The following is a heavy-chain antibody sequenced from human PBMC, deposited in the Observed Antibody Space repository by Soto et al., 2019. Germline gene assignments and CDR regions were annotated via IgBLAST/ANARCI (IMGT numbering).Heavy chain of an antibody. D-gene: IGHD5-18*01. V-gene: IGHV3-11*01. CDR3: VRDRAQAWIRL. CDR2: ISSDSKTV. J-gene: IGHJ4*02. CDR1: GFTFNAFY. Sequence: QVQLVQSGGGLVKPGGSLRLSCTTSGFTFNAFYMSWVRQAPGKGLEWVSYISSDSKTVYYADFVKGRFTISRDNAQNSLYWQMNSLSAGDTAVYYCVRDRAQAWIRLWGQGTLVTVSS.